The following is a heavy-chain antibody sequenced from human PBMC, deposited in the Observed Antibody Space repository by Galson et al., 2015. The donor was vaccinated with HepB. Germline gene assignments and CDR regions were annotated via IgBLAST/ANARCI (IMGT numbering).Heavy chain of an antibody. D-gene: IGHD2-2*01. CDR1: GFTFSSYA. V-gene: IGHV3-30-3*01. Sequence: SLRLSCAASGFTFSSYAMHWVRQAPGKGLEWVAVISYDGSNKYYADSVKGRFTISRDNSKNTLYLQMNSLRAEDTAVYYCARGGGGGIVVVPAAYYWGQGTLVTVSS. CDR3: ARGGGGGIVVVPAAYY. CDR2: ISYDGSNK. J-gene: IGHJ4*02.